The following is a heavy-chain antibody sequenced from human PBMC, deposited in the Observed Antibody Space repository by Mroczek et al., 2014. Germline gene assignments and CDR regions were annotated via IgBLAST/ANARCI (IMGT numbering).Heavy chain of an antibody. V-gene: IGHV3-30*18. J-gene: IGHJ4*02. D-gene: IGHD2-15*01. CDR3: AKDSLLFCSGGSCKSVLDY. CDR2: ISYDGSIK. Sequence: QVQLVQSGGGVVQPGRSLRLSCAASGFTFSSYGMHWVRQAPGKGLEWVAVISYDGSIKYYADSVKGRFTISRDNSKNTLYLQMNSLRAEDTAVYYCAKDSLLFCSGGSCKSVLDYWGQGTLVTVSS. CDR1: GFTFSSYG.